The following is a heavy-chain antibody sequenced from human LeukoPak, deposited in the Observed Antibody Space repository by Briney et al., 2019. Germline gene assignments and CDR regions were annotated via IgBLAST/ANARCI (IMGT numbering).Heavy chain of an antibody. J-gene: IGHJ4*02. Sequence: SGTLSLTCAVSGGSISSSTWWSWVRQPPGRGLEWIGEIYHSGSTNYNPSLKSRLTISVDKSKNQFSLKLSSVTAADTAVYYCASVHTAMVTFDYWGQGTLVTVPS. CDR1: GGSISSSTW. V-gene: IGHV4-4*02. D-gene: IGHD5-18*01. CDR2: IYHSGST. CDR3: ASVHTAMVTFDY.